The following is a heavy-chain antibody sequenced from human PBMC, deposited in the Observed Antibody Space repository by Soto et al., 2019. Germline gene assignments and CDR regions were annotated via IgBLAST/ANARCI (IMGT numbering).Heavy chain of an antibody. CDR3: ARVPGSGYLWGAFDI. J-gene: IGHJ3*02. CDR2: IYYSGST. CDR1: GGSISSYY. Sequence: SETLSLTCTVSGGSISSYYCYWIRLRPGKGLEWIWYIYYSGSTNYNPSLKSRVTISVDTSKNQFSLKLSSATAADTAVYYCARVPGSGYLWGAFDIWGQGTMVTVSS. V-gene: IGHV4-59*01. D-gene: IGHD3-22*01.